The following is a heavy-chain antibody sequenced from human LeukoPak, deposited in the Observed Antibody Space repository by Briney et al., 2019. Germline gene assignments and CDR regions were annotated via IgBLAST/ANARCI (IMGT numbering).Heavy chain of an antibody. CDR2: IYYSGGT. V-gene: IGHV4-59*01. CDR3: AGTYGSGSYYNAPVL. CDR1: GASIRSYY. Sequence: SETLSLTCTVSGASIRSYYWNWIRQPPGEGLEWIGDIYYSGGTNYNPSLNSRVTISVDTSKNQFSLKLSSVTAADTAVYYCAGTYGSGSYYNAPVLWCQGTLVTVSS. D-gene: IGHD3-10*01. J-gene: IGHJ4*02.